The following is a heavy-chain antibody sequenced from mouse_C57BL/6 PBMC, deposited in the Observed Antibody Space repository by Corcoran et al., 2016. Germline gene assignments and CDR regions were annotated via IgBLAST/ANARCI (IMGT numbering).Heavy chain of an antibody. D-gene: IGHD1-1*01. CDR2: FYPGSGSI. CDR1: GYTFTEYT. CDR3: ARHEDFMTHGSSPAWFAY. Sequence: QVQLQQSGAELVKPGASVKLSCKASGYTFTEYTIHWVKQRSGQGLEWIGWFYPGSGSIKYNEKFKDKATLTADKSSSTVYMELSRLTSEDSAVYFCARHEDFMTHGSSPAWFAYWGQGTLVTVSA. J-gene: IGHJ3*01. V-gene: IGHV1-62-2*01.